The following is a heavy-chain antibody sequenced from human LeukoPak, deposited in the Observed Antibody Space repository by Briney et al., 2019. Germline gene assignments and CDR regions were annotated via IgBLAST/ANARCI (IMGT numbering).Heavy chain of an antibody. CDR2: INHSGST. D-gene: IGHD5-18*01. CDR3: ARHQGYGYLYYYYYMDV. J-gene: IGHJ6*03. V-gene: IGHV4-34*01. CDR1: GGSFSGYY. Sequence: SETLSLTCAVYGGSFSGYYWSWIRQPPGKGLEWIGEINHSGSTNYNPSLKSRVTISVDTSKNQFSLKLSSVTAADTAVYYCARHQGYGYLYYYYYMDVWGKGTTVTVSS.